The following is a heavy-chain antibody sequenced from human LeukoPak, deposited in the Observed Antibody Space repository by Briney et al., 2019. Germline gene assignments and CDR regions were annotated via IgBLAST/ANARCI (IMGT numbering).Heavy chain of an antibody. CDR1: GGSFSGYY. CDR3: ARDTYYYDSSGCMDV. V-gene: IGHV4-59*01. J-gene: IGHJ6*03. CDR2: IYYSGST. D-gene: IGHD3-22*01. Sequence: SETLSLTCAVYGGSFSGYYWSWIRQPPGKGLEWIGYIYYSGSTNYNPSLKSRVTISVDTSKNQFSLKLSSVTAADTAVYYCARDTYYYDSSGCMDVWGKGTTVTVSS.